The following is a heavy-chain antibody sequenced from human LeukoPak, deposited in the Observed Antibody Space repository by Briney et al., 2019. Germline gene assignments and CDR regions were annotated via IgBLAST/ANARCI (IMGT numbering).Heavy chain of an antibody. D-gene: IGHD4-17*01. CDR2: TSDDGSAK. J-gene: IGHJ4*02. V-gene: IGHV3-30-3*01. CDR1: VFAFSSDS. CDR3: ARAPGGFHGDYSPIAY. Sequence: GGSVRLSCAASVFAFSSDSIDWVRQAPCKGLQWLALTSDDGSAKYYADSVKGRFTISRDNSQNTLYLQMNSLRADETAIYYCARAPGGFHGDYSPIAYWGQGTLVTVSS.